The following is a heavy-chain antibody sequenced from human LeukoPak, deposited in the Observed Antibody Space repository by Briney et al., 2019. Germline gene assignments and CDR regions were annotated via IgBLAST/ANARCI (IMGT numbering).Heavy chain of an antibody. V-gene: IGHV3-11*04. CDR3: ARDRLLGYSGYDFDY. CDR1: GFTFSDYY. J-gene: IGHJ4*02. D-gene: IGHD5-12*01. CDR2: ISNRGSTI. Sequence: GGSLRLSCAASGFTFSDYYMSWIRQAPGKGLEWVSYISNRGSTIYYADSVKGRFTISRDNAKNSLYLQMNSLRAEDTAVYYCARDRLLGYSGYDFDYWGQGTLVTVSS.